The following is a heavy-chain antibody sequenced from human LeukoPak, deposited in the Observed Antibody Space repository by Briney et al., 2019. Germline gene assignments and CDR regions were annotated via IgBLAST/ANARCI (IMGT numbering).Heavy chain of an antibody. Sequence: SETLSLTCTVSGGSISSGDYYWSWIRQPPGKGLEWIGYIYYRGSTYYNPSLKSRVTISVDTSKNQFSLKLSSVTAADTAVYYCARVGWFGESRRSFDPWGQGTLVTVSS. V-gene: IGHV4-30-4*01. CDR3: ARVGWFGESRRSFDP. CDR1: GGSISSGDYY. CDR2: IYYRGST. J-gene: IGHJ5*02. D-gene: IGHD3-10*01.